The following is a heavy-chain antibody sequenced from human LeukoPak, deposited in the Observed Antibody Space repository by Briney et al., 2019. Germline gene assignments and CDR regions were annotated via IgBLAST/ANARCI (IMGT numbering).Heavy chain of an antibody. D-gene: IGHD3-10*01. J-gene: IGHJ4*02. CDR2: IYYSGST. CDR1: GGSISSGDYY. V-gene: IGHV4-30-4*01. CDR3: ARVKNYGSGSYFQFDY. Sequence: PSQTLSLTCTVSGGSISSGDYYWSWIRQPPWKGLEWIGYIYYSGSTYYNPSLKSRVTISVDTSKNQFSLKLSSVTAADTAVYYCARVKNYGSGSYFQFDYWGQGTLVTVSS.